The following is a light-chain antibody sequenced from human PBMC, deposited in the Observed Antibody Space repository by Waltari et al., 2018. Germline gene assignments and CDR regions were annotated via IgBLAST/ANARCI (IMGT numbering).Light chain of an antibody. V-gene: IGKV3-15*01. Sequence: EIVMTQSPATRSVFPGERATPSCRASQSIRSNLAWYQHKPGQAPRLLIYGASTRATGIPARFSGSGSGTEFTLTISSLQSEDFAVYFCQQYDNWLGTFGQGTKVEIK. J-gene: IGKJ1*01. CDR1: QSIRSN. CDR3: QQYDNWLGT. CDR2: GAS.